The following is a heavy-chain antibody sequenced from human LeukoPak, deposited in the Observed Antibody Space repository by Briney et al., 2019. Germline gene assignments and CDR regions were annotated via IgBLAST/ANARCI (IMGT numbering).Heavy chain of an antibody. V-gene: IGHV3-23*01. D-gene: IGHD3-10*01. CDR3: AKRFGDGNGRYYFDY. Sequence: PGGSLRLSCAASGFTFSSYAMSWVRQAPGKGLEWVSIISGSDNTYYAGSVKGRFTISRDNSKNTLYLQMNSLRAEDTAIYYCAKRFGDGNGRYYFDYWGQGTLVTVSS. J-gene: IGHJ4*02. CDR1: GFTFSSYA. CDR2: ISGSDNT.